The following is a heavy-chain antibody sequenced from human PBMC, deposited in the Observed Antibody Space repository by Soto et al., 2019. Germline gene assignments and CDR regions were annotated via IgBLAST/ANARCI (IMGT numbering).Heavy chain of an antibody. CDR2: VYARGAT. Sequence: SETLSLTCSVSGASITSHYWSWIRQSAGEGLQWIGRVYARGATNYNPSLKSRVTISGDTSKNQFSLKLTSVTAADTAVYYCARSSGDDFFYYGMDVWGHGTTVTVSS. V-gene: IGHV4-59*10. CDR1: GASITSHY. D-gene: IGHD4-17*01. CDR3: ARSSGDDFFYYGMDV. J-gene: IGHJ6*02.